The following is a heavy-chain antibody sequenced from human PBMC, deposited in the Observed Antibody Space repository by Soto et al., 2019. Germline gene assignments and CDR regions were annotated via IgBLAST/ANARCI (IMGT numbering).Heavy chain of an antibody. CDR3: ARGGGVGVAGSAAFDM. CDR1: GYPVTAYY. CDR2: INPATGAA. V-gene: IGHV1-2*02. J-gene: IGHJ3*02. D-gene: IGHD3-3*01. Sequence: QLHLVQSGAVVKKPGASVTVSCSASGYPVTAYYMHWVRQAPGRGLEWMGGINPATGAAKYTQTFPGRGNMTRDTSPSKVFMELGGPASEDPAVFFCARGGGVGVAGSAAFDMWGQGTLVTVSS.